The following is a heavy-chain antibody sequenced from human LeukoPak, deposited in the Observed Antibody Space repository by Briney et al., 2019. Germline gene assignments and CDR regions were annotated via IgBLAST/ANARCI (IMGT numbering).Heavy chain of an antibody. J-gene: IGHJ3*02. V-gene: IGHV4-34*01. Sequence: SETLSLTCAVYGGSFSGYYWSWIRQPPGKGLEWIGEINHSGSTNYNPSLKSRVTISVDTSKNQFSLKLSSVAAADTAVYYCARQNIVGAIAPFDIWGQGTMVTVSS. CDR3: ARQNIVGAIAPFDI. D-gene: IGHD1-26*01. CDR2: INHSGST. CDR1: GGSFSGYY.